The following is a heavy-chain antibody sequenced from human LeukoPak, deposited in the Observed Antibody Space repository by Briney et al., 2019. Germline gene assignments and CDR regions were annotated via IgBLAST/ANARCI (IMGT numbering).Heavy chain of an antibody. Sequence: VASVKVSCKASGYTFTSYYMHWVRQAPGQGLEWMGIINPSGGSTSYAQKFQGRVTMTRDTSTSTVYMELSSLRSEDTAVYYCARIPRGSGYYFPNFDYWGQGTLVTVSS. D-gene: IGHD3-22*01. CDR2: INPSGGST. J-gene: IGHJ4*02. CDR1: GYTFTSYY. V-gene: IGHV1-46*01. CDR3: ARIPRGSGYYFPNFDY.